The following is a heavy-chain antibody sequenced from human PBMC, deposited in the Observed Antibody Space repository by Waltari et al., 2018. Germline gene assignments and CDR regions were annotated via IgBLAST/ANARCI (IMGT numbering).Heavy chain of an antibody. CDR2: ISYDGSNK. CDR3: ARESPYGMDV. Sequence: QVQLVESGGGVVQPGRSLRLSCAASGFTFSSYAMHWVRQAPGKGLECVAVISYDGSNKYYADSVKGRFTISRDNSKNTLYLQMNSLRAEDTAVYYCARESPYGMDVWGQGTTVTVSS. CDR1: GFTFSSYA. J-gene: IGHJ6*02. V-gene: IGHV3-30-3*01.